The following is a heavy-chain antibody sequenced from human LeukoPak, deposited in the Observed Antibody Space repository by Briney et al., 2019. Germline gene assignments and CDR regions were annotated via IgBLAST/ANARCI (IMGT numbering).Heavy chain of an antibody. Sequence: SETLSLTCTVSGGSISSYYWSWIRQPAGKGLEWIGRIYTSGSTNYNPSLKSRVTMSVDTSKNQFSLKLSSVTAADTAVYYCARGLGRFSPGNWFDPWGQGTLVTVSS. J-gene: IGHJ5*02. D-gene: IGHD3-3*01. CDR2: IYTSGST. CDR3: ARGLGRFSPGNWFDP. V-gene: IGHV4-4*07. CDR1: GGSISSYY.